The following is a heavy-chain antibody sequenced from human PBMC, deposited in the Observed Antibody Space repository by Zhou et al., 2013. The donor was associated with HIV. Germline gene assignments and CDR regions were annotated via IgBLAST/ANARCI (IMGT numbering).Heavy chain of an antibody. D-gene: IGHD5-18*01. CDR2: IIPILGIA. Sequence: QVQLVQSGAEVKKPGSSVKVSCKASGGTFSSYAISWVRQAPGQGLEWMGRIIPILGIANYAQKFQGRVTITADKSTSTAYMELSSLRSEDTAVYYCARVPGEYSYGPNTKYYYYYYMDVWGKGTTVTVSS. J-gene: IGHJ6*03. CDR3: ARVPGEYSYGPNTKYYYYYYMDV. V-gene: IGHV1-69*04. CDR1: GGTFSSYA.